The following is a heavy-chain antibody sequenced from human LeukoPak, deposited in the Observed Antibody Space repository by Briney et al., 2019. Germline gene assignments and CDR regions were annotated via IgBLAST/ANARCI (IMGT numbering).Heavy chain of an antibody. D-gene: IGHD2-2*02. Sequence: TSETLSLTCTVSGGSISSGYFWGWMRQPPGKGLEWIGSIYQSETAHYNPSLKSRATISVDTSKNQFSLKLSSVTAADTAVYYCARDSPDCGSTTCHKDWFDPWGQGTLVTVSS. CDR2: IYQSETA. CDR3: ARDSPDCGSTTCHKDWFDP. V-gene: IGHV4-38-2*02. CDR1: GGSISSGYF. J-gene: IGHJ5*02.